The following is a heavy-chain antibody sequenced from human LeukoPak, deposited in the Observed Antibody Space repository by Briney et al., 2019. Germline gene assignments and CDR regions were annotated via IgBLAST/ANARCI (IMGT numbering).Heavy chain of an antibody. D-gene: IGHD1-26*01. V-gene: IGHV4-59*01. J-gene: IGHJ1*01. Sequence: SETLSLTXAVYGGSFSGYYWSWIRQPPGKGLEWIGYIYYSGSTNYNPSLKSRVTISVDTSKNQFSLKLSSVTASDTAVYYCAGLRMGATSSEYFQQWGQGTLVTVSS. CDR2: IYYSGST. CDR3: AGLRMGATSSEYFQQ. CDR1: GGSFSGYY.